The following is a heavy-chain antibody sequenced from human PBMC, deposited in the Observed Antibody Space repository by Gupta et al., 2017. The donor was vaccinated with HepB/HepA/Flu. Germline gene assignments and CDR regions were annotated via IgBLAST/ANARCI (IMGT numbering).Heavy chain of an antibody. Sequence: EVQLLESGGGLVQPGGSLRLSCAASGFTFSSYAMRWVRQAPGKGLEWVSAISGSGGSTYYADSVKGRFTISRDNSKNTLYLQMNSLRAEDTAVYYCAKDLLIQTTVGNWFDPWGQGTLVTVSS. D-gene: IGHD4-11*01. CDR3: AKDLLIQTTVGNWFDP. CDR2: ISGSGGST. V-gene: IGHV3-23*01. J-gene: IGHJ5*02. CDR1: GFTFSSYA.